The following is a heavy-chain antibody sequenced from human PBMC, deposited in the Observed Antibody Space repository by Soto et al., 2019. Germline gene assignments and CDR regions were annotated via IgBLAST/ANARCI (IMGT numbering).Heavy chain of an antibody. V-gene: IGHV4-59*01. CDR2: IYYSGST. CDR1: GGSSRSYY. CDR3: ARVNYYGSGSLSYYYYYYMDV. J-gene: IGHJ6*03. Sequence: SETLSLTCTVSGGSSRSYYWSWIRQPTGKGLEWFGYIYYSGSTNYNPSLKSRVTISVDTSKNQFSLKLSSVTAADTAVYYCARVNYYGSGSLSYYYYYYMDVWGKGTTVTVSS. D-gene: IGHD3-10*01.